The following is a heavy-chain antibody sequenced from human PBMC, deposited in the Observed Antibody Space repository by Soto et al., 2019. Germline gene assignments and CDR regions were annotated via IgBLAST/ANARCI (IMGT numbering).Heavy chain of an antibody. V-gene: IGHV4-30-4*01. CDR3: ARQVTYDILAPPCLLDY. Sequence: SETLSLTCSVSGDSISSNGYLWTWIRQTPGTGLEWIGHISYSATTYNNPSLKSRVTISVDTSKNQFSLNLRSVTAADTAVYYCARQVTYDILAPPCLLDYWGQGSLVTVSS. J-gene: IGHJ4*02. CDR1: GDSISSNGYL. CDR2: ISYSATT. D-gene: IGHD3-9*01.